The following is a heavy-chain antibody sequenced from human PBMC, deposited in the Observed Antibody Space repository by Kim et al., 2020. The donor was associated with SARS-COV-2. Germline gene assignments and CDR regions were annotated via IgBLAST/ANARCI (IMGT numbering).Heavy chain of an antibody. CDR3: YSGSYYSAAS. Sequence: SETLSLTCTVFGGSISSSSFYWGWIRQPPGKGLEWIGSMYYSGTTYYNPSLKSRLAISIDTASNQFSLKVNSVTAADTAVYYCYSGSYYSAASWGQGTLV. J-gene: IGHJ5*02. CDR1: GGSISSSSFY. D-gene: IGHD3-10*01. V-gene: IGHV4-39*07. CDR2: MYYSGTT.